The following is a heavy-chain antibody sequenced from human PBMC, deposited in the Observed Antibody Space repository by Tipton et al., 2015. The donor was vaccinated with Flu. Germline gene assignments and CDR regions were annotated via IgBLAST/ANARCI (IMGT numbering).Heavy chain of an antibody. D-gene: IGHD4-17*01. CDR2: IRSRGYGGTS. CDR3: TRESHDYADVPYYYGMDL. CDR1: GFTFGDYT. V-gene: IGHV3-49*04. J-gene: IGHJ6*02. Sequence: SLRLSCSASGFTFGDYTMSWVRQAPGKGLEWLGFIRSRGYGGTSHYGASVKGRFTISRDDSKSIAYLQLNSLKFEDTGVYFCTRESHDYADVPYYYGMDLWGRGTTVTVSS.